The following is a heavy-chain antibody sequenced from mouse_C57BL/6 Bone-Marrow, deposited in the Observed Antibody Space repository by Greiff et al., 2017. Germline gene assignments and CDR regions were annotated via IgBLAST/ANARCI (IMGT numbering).Heavy chain of an antibody. CDR2: ISSGGSYT. CDR3: ARLYYDYDVWFAY. Sequence: EVKLVESGGDLVKPGGSLKLSCAASGFTFSSYGMSWVRQTPDQRLEWVATISSGGSYTYYPDSVKGRFTISRDNAKNTLYLQMSSLKSEDTAMYYCARLYYDYDVWFAYWGQGTLVTVSA. D-gene: IGHD2-4*01. CDR1: GFTFSSYG. V-gene: IGHV5-6*01. J-gene: IGHJ3*01.